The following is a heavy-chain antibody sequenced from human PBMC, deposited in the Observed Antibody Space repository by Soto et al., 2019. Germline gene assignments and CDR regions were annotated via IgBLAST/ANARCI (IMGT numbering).Heavy chain of an antibody. J-gene: IGHJ5*02. CDR1: GYTFTGYY. CDR2: INPNSGGT. CDR3: ARAQGLNWFDP. V-gene: IGHV1-2*04. Sequence: ASVKVSCKASGYTFTGYYMHWVRQAPGQGLEWMGWINPNSGGTNYAQKFQGWVTMTRDTSISAAYMELSRLRSDDTAVYYCARAQGLNWFDPWGQGTLVTVSS.